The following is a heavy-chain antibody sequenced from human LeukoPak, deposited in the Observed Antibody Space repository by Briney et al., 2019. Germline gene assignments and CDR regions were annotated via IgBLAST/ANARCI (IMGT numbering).Heavy chain of an antibody. CDR1: TSH. J-gene: IGHJ5*02. Sequence: SVKVSCKATSHISWVRQAPGQGLEWMGGIIPIFGTANYAQKFQGRVTITTDESTSTAYMELSSLRSEDTAVYYCARDQAKYCSSTSCSAFDPWGQGTLVTVSS. V-gene: IGHV1-69*05. CDR2: IIPIFGTA. CDR3: ARDQAKYCSSTSCSAFDP. D-gene: IGHD2-2*01.